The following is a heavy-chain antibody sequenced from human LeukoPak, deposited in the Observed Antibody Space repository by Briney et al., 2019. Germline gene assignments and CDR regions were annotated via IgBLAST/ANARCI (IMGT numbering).Heavy chain of an antibody. CDR3: ARDLKSEYYFDY. D-gene: IGHD3-10*01. CDR1: SYSISSGYY. Sequence: SETLSLTCTVSSYSISSGYYWGWIRPPPGKGLEWVGSIYHSGSTYYNPSLKSRVIISVDTPKNQFSLKLSSVTAPDTAVYFCARDLKSEYYFDYWGQGTLVTVSS. J-gene: IGHJ4*02. V-gene: IGHV4-38-2*02. CDR2: IYHSGST.